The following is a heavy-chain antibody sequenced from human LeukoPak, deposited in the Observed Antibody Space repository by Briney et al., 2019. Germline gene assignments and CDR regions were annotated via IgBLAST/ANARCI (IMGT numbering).Heavy chain of an antibody. Sequence: GGTFXSYAISXVRQAPGQGLEWMGGIIPIFGTANYAQKFQGRVTITADKSTSTAYMELSSLRSEDTAVYYCARGRGYSYGFFDYWGQGTLVTVSS. J-gene: IGHJ4*02. V-gene: IGHV1-69*06. CDR3: ARGRGYSYGFFDY. CDR2: IIPIFGTA. D-gene: IGHD5-18*01. CDR1: GGTFXSYA.